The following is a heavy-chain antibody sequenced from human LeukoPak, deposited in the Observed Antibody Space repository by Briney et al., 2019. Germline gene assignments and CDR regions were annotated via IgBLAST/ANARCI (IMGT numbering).Heavy chain of an antibody. Sequence: ASVKVSCKASGYTFTSYGISWVRQAPGQGLEWMGWISAYNGNTTYAQKLQGRVTMTTDTYTSTAYMELRSLRSDDTAVYYCARDTAMVTGFDYWGQGTLVTVSS. CDR2: ISAYNGNT. J-gene: IGHJ4*02. D-gene: IGHD5-18*01. V-gene: IGHV1-18*01. CDR3: ARDTAMVTGFDY. CDR1: GYTFTSYG.